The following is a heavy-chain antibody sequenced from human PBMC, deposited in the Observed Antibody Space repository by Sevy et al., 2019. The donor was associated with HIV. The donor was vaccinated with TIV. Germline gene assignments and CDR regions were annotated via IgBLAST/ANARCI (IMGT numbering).Heavy chain of an antibody. D-gene: IGHD2-8*02. J-gene: IGHJ6*02. CDR2: IKSKTDGGTI. Sequence: GGSLRLSCAASEFTFTYAWMNWVRQAPGKGLEWVGRIKSKTDGGTIDYAAPVGSRFTISRDDSKNTLYLQMNSLKTEDTAVYYCTTDPIILLLVTDGMDVWGQGTTVTVSS. CDR3: TTDPIILLLVTDGMDV. CDR1: EFTFTYAW. V-gene: IGHV3-15*01.